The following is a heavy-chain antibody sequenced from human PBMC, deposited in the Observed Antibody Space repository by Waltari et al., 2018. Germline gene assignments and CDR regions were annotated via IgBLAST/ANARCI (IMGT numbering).Heavy chain of an antibody. CDR3: ARGSITMVRGVITHFDY. V-gene: IGHV3-53*01. CDR2: IYSGGST. J-gene: IGHJ4*02. Sequence: EVQLVESGGGLIQPGGSLRLSCAASGFTVSSNYMSWVRQAPGKGLEWVSVIYSGGSTYYADSVKGRFTISRDNSKNTLYLQMNSLRAEDTAVYYCARGSITMVRGVITHFDYWGQGTLVTVSS. CDR1: GFTVSSNY. D-gene: IGHD3-10*01.